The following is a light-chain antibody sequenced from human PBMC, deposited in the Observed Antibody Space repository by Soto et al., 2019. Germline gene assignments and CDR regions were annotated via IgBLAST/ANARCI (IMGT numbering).Light chain of an antibody. V-gene: IGKV3-20*01. CDR2: GAS. CDR3: QQYGNSPQT. Sequence: EIVLTQSPGTLSLSPGERATLSCRASQSAASNYVCWYQQRHGQAPRLLIYGASLRATGIPDRFSGSGSGTDFTLTISRLEAEDFAVYYCQQYGNSPQTFGQGTKVEIK. CDR1: QSAASNY. J-gene: IGKJ1*01.